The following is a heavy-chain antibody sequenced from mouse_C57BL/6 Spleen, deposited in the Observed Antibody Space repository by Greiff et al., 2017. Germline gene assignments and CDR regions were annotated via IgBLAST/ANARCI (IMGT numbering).Heavy chain of an antibody. V-gene: IGHV1-76*01. Sequence: QVQLKESGAELVRPGASVKLSCKASGYTFTDYYINWVKQRPGQGLEWIARIYPGSGNTYYNEKFKGKATLTAEKSSSTAYMQLSSLTSEDSAVYFCARWDDVRDYWGQGTTLTVSS. J-gene: IGHJ2*01. CDR2: IYPGSGNT. CDR3: ARWDDVRDY. D-gene: IGHD4-1*01. CDR1: GYTFTDYY.